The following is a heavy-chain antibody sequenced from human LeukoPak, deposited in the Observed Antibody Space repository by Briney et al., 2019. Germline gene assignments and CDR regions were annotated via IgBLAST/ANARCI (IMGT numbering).Heavy chain of an antibody. D-gene: IGHD1-26*01. CDR1: GFTFSSHT. CDR2: ISGGSGT. Sequence: QPGGSLRLSCAASGFTFSSHTMNWVRQAPGKGLQWVSSISGGSGTYYADSVKGRFTISRDSSRNTLFLHMNTLRAEDTAIYYCAKDRTVGASYWYFDLWGRGTLVTVSS. V-gene: IGHV3-23*01. J-gene: IGHJ2*01. CDR3: AKDRTVGASYWYFDL.